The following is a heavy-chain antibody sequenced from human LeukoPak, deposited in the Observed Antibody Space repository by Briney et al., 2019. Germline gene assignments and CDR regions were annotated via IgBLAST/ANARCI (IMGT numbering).Heavy chain of an antibody. J-gene: IGHJ3*02. Sequence: GGSLRLSCAASGFTFSSYGMSWVRQAPGKGLEWVSSISSSSSYIYYADSVKGRFTISRDNAKNSLYLQMNSLRAEDTAVYYCAREGASDAFDIWGQGTMVTVSS. CDR3: AREGASDAFDI. CDR2: ISSSSSYI. CDR1: GFTFSSYG. V-gene: IGHV3-21*01.